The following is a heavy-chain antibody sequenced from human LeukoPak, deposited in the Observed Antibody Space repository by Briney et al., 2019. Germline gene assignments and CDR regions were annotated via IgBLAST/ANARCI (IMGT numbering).Heavy chain of an antibody. J-gene: IGHJ4*02. CDR2: LSGSGSYK. Sequence: GGSLRLSCAAYGLTLSTYSMNWARQAPGKGLEGVTYLSGSGSYKYYADPVKGRFTISRDSGKNALYLQMNSLSAEDRAVYFCARATDSYQFDYGGEGTVVSVS. D-gene: IGHD5-24*01. V-gene: IGHV3-21*01. CDR1: GLTLSTYS. CDR3: ARATDSYQFDY.